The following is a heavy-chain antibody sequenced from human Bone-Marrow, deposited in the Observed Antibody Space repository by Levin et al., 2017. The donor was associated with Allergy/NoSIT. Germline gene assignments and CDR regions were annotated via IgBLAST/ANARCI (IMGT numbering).Heavy chain of an antibody. V-gene: IGHV4-38-2*01. Sequence: SETLSLTCSVSGYSISSGYFWAWIRQPPGKGLEWMGNIHQSGSTHYNASLKSRITISVDTSKNKFSLNLTSVTAADTAIYYCARYCTNGVCSRGAIDYWGQGTPVTVSS. CDR2: IHQSGST. CDR3: ARYCTNGVCSRGAIDY. CDR1: GYSISSGYF. J-gene: IGHJ4*02. D-gene: IGHD2-8*01.